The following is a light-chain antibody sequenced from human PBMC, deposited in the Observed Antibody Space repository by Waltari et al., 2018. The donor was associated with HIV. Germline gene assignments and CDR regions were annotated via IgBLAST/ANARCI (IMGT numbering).Light chain of an antibody. Sequence: QSVLTQPPSVSGAPGQRVTISCTGNNSNIGAGYDVHWYQQLPGTSPNGVMCLDTTRPSGVPDRFSGSKSDTSASLAITGLQAEDEADYYCQSYDSSLSASVFGGGTKLTVL. CDR1: NSNIGAGYD. CDR2: LDT. CDR3: QSYDSSLSASV. V-gene: IGLV1-40*01. J-gene: IGLJ2*01.